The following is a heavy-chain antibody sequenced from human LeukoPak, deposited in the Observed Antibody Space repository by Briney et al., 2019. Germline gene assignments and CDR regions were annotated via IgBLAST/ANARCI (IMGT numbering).Heavy chain of an antibody. CDR3: ATDGSGRYSVDC. D-gene: IGHD3-10*01. Sequence: ASVKVSCKVSEYTISELSMYWVRQGPGKGLEWMGSFDHENDETIYAKNFQGRISMTVDTSTQTAYMELTSLESEDTAVYYCATDGSGRYSVDCWGQGTLVTVSS. V-gene: IGHV1-24*01. J-gene: IGHJ4*02. CDR1: EYTISELS. CDR2: FDHENDET.